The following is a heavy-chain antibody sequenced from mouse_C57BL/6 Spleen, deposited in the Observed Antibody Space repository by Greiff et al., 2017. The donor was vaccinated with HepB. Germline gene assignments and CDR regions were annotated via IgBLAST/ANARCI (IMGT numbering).Heavy chain of an antibody. CDR3: ARSDTTVVAPFDY. Sequence: VKLMESGAELARPGASVKLSCKASGYTFTSYGISWVKQRTGQGLEWIGEIYPRSGNTYYNEKFKGKATLTADKSSSTAYMELRSLTSEDSAVYFCARSDTTVVAPFDYWGQGTTLTVSS. V-gene: IGHV1-81*01. CDR2: IYPRSGNT. CDR1: GYTFTSYG. J-gene: IGHJ2*01. D-gene: IGHD1-1*01.